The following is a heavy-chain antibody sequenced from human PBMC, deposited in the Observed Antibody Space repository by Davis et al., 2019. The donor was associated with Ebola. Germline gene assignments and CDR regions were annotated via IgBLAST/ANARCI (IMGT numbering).Heavy chain of an antibody. Sequence: HTGGSLRLSCAASGFTFSNHWMHWVRQAPGKGPVCVSHISSDGTTVEYADPVKGRFTVSRDNAKNILYLQMNSLRAEDTAIYYCLTDAFDIWGQGTMVTVSS. V-gene: IGHV3-74*01. CDR2: ISSDGTTV. CDR3: LTDAFDI. CDR1: GFTFSNHW. J-gene: IGHJ3*02.